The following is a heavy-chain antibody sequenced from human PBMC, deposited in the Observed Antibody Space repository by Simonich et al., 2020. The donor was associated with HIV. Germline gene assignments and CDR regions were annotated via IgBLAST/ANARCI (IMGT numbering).Heavy chain of an antibody. Sequence: QVQLVQSGAEVKKPGASVKVSCKFSGYTLPELSMHWVRQVPGKWFEWLGGVNPEDGATIDAQKFQGRVTMTEDSSTDTDHMELSSLTSEDTAVYFCAAVKYYYDSSGFSYDGVDVWGQGTMVTVSS. CDR2: VNPEDGAT. CDR1: GYTLPELS. D-gene: IGHD3-22*01. CDR3: AAVKYYYDSSGFSYDGVDV. J-gene: IGHJ3*01. V-gene: IGHV1-24*01.